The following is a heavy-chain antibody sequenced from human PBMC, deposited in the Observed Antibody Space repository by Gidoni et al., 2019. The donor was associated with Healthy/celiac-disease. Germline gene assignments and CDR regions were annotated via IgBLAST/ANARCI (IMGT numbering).Heavy chain of an antibody. CDR3: AKDGLNYDFWSGYFDY. V-gene: IGHV3-30*18. Sequence: QVQLVESGGGVVQPGRSLRLSCEASGFTFSSYGMHWVRQAPGKGLEWVAVISYDGSNKYYADSVKGRFTISRDNSKNTLYLQMNSLRAEDTAVYYCAKDGLNYDFWSGYFDYWGQGTLVTVSS. D-gene: IGHD3-3*01. J-gene: IGHJ4*02. CDR2: ISYDGSNK. CDR1: GFTFSSYG.